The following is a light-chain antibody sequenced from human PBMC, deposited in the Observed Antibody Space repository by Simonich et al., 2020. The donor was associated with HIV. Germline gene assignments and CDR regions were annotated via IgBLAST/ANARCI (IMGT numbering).Light chain of an antibody. V-gene: IGKV1-33*01. CDR3: QKYNSAPYT. CDR2: DAS. J-gene: IGKJ2*01. CDR1: QDIRNY. Sequence: DIQMTQSPSSLSASVGNRVTITCQASQDIRNYLNWYQQKPGKAPKLLIYDASNLETGVPSRFSGSGSGTDFTLTISSLQPEDVATYYCQKYNSAPYTFGQGTKLEIK.